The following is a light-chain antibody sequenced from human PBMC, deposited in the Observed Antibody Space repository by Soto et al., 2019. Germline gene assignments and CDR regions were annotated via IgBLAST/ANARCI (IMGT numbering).Light chain of an antibody. CDR3: QQFGNWPPIS. Sequence: IVLTQSPATLSLPPGERATLSCKASRSISNYLAWYQQKPGQAPRLLIYDASNRATDIPARFSGSGSGTDIALTISSLEPEDSAIYYCQQFGNWPPISYGRGTRLEI. V-gene: IGKV3-11*01. CDR1: RSISNY. CDR2: DAS. J-gene: IGKJ5*01.